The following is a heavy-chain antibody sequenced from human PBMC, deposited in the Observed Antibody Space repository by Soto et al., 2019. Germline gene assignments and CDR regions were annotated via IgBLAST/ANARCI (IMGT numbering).Heavy chain of an antibody. D-gene: IGHD2-2*03. Sequence: GGSLRLSCAASGFTFSTYAMHWVRQAPGKGLEWVAVISYDGSNKYYADSVKGRFTISRDNSKNTLYLQMNTLRAEDTAMYYCARVPGYCSSTSCYGNYYYGMDVWGQGTTVTVSS. CDR3: ARVPGYCSSTSCYGNYYYGMDV. CDR1: GFTFSTYA. CDR2: ISYDGSNK. J-gene: IGHJ6*02. V-gene: IGHV3-30*01.